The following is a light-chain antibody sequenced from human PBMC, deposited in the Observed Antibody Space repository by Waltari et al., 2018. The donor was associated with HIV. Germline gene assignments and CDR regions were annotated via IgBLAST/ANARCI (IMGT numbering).Light chain of an antibody. CDR1: KLGDKY. J-gene: IGLJ2*01. Sequence: SYELTQPPSVSVSPGQTAIITCSGDKLGDKYASWYQQRPGQPPVLGIYEDVKRPSGIPERFSGSNSGNTATLTISGTQAMDESDYYCQAWDSHNVIFGGGTKLTVL. V-gene: IGLV3-1*01. CDR2: EDV. CDR3: QAWDSHNVI.